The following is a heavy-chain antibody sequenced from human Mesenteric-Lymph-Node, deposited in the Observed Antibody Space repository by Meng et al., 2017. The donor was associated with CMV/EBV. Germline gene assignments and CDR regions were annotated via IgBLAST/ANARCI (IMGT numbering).Heavy chain of an antibody. V-gene: IGHV3-66*02. Sequence: GESLKISCAASGFTFSNAWMSWVRQAPGKGLEWVSIIDSSANTYYAAYVKGRFTIPRDISKNTVYLQMNSLKTEDTAVYYCARPTLYSYGFRTTHYYGMDVWGRGTTVTVSS. CDR1: GFTFSNAW. CDR2: IDSSANT. J-gene: IGHJ6*02. CDR3: ARPTLYSYGFRTTHYYGMDV. D-gene: IGHD2/OR15-2a*01.